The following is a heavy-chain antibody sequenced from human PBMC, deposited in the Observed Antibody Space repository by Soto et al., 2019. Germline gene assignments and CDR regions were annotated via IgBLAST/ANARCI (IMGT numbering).Heavy chain of an antibody. CDR1: GYTFTSYG. CDR2: ISAYNGNT. J-gene: IGHJ6*03. V-gene: IGHV1-18*01. CDR3: ARVYSSSWHDPNFYYYYYYMDV. D-gene: IGHD6-13*01. Sequence: ASVKVSCTASGYTFTSYGISWVRQAPGQGLEWMGWISAYNGNTNYAQKLQGRVTMTTDTSTSTAYMELRSLRSDDTAVYYCARVYSSSWHDPNFYYYYYYMDVWGKGTTVTV.